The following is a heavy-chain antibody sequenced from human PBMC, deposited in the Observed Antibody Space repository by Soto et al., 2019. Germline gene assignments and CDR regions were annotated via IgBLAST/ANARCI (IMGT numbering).Heavy chain of an antibody. CDR1: GFTVSTNY. J-gene: IGHJ4*01. V-gene: IGHV3-66*01. CDR2: IYSGVRT. CDR3: ANSPNQKYYFDY. Sequence: EVQLVECGGGLVQPGGSLRLSCAASGFTVSTNYMSWVRQAPGKGLEWVSVIYSGVRTYYADSVKGRFTISRDNSKNTLYLHMDSLRAEDTAVYYCANSPNQKYYFDYWGHEPLVAVSS.